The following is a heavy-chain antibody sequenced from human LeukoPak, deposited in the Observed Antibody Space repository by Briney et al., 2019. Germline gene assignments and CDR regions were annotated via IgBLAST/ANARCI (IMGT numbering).Heavy chain of an antibody. V-gene: IGHV4-59*01. CDR2: ISSSGST. J-gene: IGHJ6*02. CDR1: GVSNSSYY. CDR3: AREPDAIFYYGVDV. Sequence: PSETLSLTCTVSGVSNSSYYWNWIRQPPGKGLEESGHISSSGSTDYNPSLKRRVTISVDTSKNQFSLGLSSVTAADTAVYYCAREPDAIFYYGVDVWGQGTTVIVSS. D-gene: IGHD2-2*01.